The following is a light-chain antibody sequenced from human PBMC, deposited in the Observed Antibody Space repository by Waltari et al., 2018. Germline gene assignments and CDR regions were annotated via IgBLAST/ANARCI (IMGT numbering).Light chain of an antibody. V-gene: IGKV3-15*01. CDR2: DAS. Sequence: IVVSPSPLSLSVSPGARSPLSCRASQPVGDRLVLYQERLGQPRRLLIYDASVRATGVSDRFSGSGSGTDFTLTISSLQSEDFAIYYCQQYKKWPRTFGQGT. CDR3: QQYKKWPRT. J-gene: IGKJ1*01. CDR1: QPVGDR.